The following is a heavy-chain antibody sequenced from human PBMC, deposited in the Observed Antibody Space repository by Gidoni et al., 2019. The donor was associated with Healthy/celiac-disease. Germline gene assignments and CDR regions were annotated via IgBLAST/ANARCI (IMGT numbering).Heavy chain of an antibody. D-gene: IGHD3-10*01. J-gene: IGHJ2*01. CDR3: ARHPEWFGGRYWYFDL. Sequence: QVQLQESGQGLAKPAETLSLTCTVSGGSISSYCWRWIRQPPGKGLEWIGYIYYSGGTNYNPSLKSRVTISVDTSKNQFSLKLSSVTAADTAVYYCARHPEWFGGRYWYFDLWGRGTLVTVSS. V-gene: IGHV4-59*01. CDR1: GGSISSYC. CDR2: IYYSGGT.